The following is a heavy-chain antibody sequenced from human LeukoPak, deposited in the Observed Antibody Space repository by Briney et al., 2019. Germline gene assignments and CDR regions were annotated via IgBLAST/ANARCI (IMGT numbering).Heavy chain of an antibody. CDR2: ISNDGSII. CDR1: GFMFSDYG. J-gene: IGHJ2*01. CDR3: AKDGPYRGGITCYFRYFDL. V-gene: IGHV3-30*18. D-gene: IGHD2-21*01. Sequence: GRSLRLSCAASGFMFSDYGMHWVRQAPGKGLEWVAVISNDGSIIYYADSVKGRFTISRDNSKNTLHLQMNSLRPDDTAVYYCAKDGPYRGGITCYFRYFDLWGRGTLVTVSS.